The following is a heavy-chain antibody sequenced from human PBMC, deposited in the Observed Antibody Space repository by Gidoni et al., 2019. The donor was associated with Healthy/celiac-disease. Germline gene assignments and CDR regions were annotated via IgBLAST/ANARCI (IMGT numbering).Heavy chain of an antibody. CDR3: ARDRPDWGCSSTSCYFRGPHGMDV. D-gene: IGHD2-2*01. J-gene: IGHJ6*02. Sequence: EVQLVESGGGLVKPGGSLRLSCAASGFTFSSYSMNWVRQAPGKGLEWVSSISSSSSYIYYADSVTGRFTISRDNAKNSLYLQMNSLRAEDTAVYYCARDRPDWGCSSTSCYFRGPHGMDVWGQGTTVTVSS. CDR1: GFTFSSYS. V-gene: IGHV3-21*01. CDR2: ISSSSSYI.